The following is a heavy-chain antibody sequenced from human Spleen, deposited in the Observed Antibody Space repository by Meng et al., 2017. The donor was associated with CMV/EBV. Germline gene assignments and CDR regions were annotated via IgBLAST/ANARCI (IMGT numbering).Heavy chain of an antibody. CDR3: VKLFDY. Sequence: GESLKISCAASGLTFSSYEMNWVRQAPGKGLEWISYIISSGSTTYYADSVKGRFTISRDNAKNSLYLHMTSLRAEDTALYYCVKLFDYWGQGTLVTVSS. J-gene: IGHJ4*02. CDR2: IISSGSTT. V-gene: IGHV3-48*03. CDR1: GLTFSSYE.